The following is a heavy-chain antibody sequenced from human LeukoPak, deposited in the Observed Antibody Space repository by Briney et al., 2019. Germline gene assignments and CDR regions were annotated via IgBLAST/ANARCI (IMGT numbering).Heavy chain of an antibody. V-gene: IGHV4-39*07. CDR3: ASLGEYYDFWSGYYPYYFDY. Sequence: SETLSLTCTVSGGSIGSSSYYWGWIRQPPGKGLEWIGSIYYSGSTYYNPSLKSRVTISVDTSKNQFSLKLSSVTAADTAVYYCASLGEYYDFWSGYYPYYFDYWGQGTLVTVSS. CDR2: IYYSGST. CDR1: GGSIGSSSYY. D-gene: IGHD3-3*01. J-gene: IGHJ4*02.